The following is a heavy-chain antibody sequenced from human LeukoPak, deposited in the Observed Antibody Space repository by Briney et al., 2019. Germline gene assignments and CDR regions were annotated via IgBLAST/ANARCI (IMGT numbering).Heavy chain of an antibody. CDR1: GFSFSGHW. CDR3: ARGPNSNWSGLDF. CDR2: ISPTGSTT. Sequence: GSLRLSCTASGFSFSGHWMHWARQLPGKGLVWVSRISPTGSTTNYADSVKGRFTVSRDNAKNTLYLQVNNLRAEDTAVYYCARGPNSNWSGLDFWGQGTLLTVSS. J-gene: IGHJ4*02. V-gene: IGHV3-74*01. D-gene: IGHD6-6*01.